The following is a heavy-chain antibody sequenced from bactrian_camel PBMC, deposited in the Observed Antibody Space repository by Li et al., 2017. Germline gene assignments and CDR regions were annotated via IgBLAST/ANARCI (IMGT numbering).Heavy chain of an antibody. D-gene: IGHD2*01. Sequence: HVQLVESGGGSVQAGGSLRLSCAVSVSSANDYCLGWFRQASGKEREVVGSLDSDGRINYADSVKGRFTISQERANNTVYLQMNNLQPEDTAIYYCAADRAIGCRAGGTWSGRSQYFGQGTQVTVS. CDR2: LDSDGRI. V-gene: IGHV3S53*01. CDR1: VSSANDYC. J-gene: IGHJ4*01.